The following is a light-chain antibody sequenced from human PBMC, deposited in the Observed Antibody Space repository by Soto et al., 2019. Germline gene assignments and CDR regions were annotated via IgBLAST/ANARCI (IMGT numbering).Light chain of an antibody. J-gene: IGKJ4*01. CDR3: QQYGSSPLT. CDR2: GAS. Sequence: EIVVTQSPGTLSLSPGERGTLSCRASQSVSSNYLAWYQQKPGQAPRLLIYGASSRATGIPDRFSGSGSGTDFTLTISRLEPEDFALYYCQQYGSSPLTFGGGTKVDIK. CDR1: QSVSSNY. V-gene: IGKV3-20*01.